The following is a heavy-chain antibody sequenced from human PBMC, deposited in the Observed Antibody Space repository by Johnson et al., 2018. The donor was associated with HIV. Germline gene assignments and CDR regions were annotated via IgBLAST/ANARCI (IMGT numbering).Heavy chain of an antibody. V-gene: IGHV3-23*04. J-gene: IGHJ3*02. CDR2: IGISGNT. CDR1: GFTFSSYA. Sequence: VQLVESGGGLVQPGGSLRLSCAASGFTFSSYAMSWVRQAPGKGLEWVSGIGISGNTNYPGSVKGRFTISRDNAKNSLYLQMKSLRAEDTALYYCASHRSIAADDAFDIWGQGTMVTVSS. D-gene: IGHD6-13*01. CDR3: ASHRSIAADDAFDI.